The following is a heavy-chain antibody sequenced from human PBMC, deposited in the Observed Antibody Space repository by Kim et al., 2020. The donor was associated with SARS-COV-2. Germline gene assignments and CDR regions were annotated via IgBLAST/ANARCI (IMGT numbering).Heavy chain of an antibody. Sequence: SETLSLTCTVSGGSISSSSYYWGWIRQPPGKGLEWIGSIYYSGSTYYNPSLKSRVTISVDTSKNQFSLKLSSVTAADTAVYYCARHRFGEQLVDHEAWYFDLWGRGTLVTVSS. CDR1: GGSISSSSYY. CDR3: ARHRFGEQLVDHEAWYFDL. D-gene: IGHD6-13*01. V-gene: IGHV4-39*01. J-gene: IGHJ2*01. CDR2: IYYSGST.